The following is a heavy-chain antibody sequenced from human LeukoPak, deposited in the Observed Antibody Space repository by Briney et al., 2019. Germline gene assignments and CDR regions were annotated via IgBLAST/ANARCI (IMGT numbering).Heavy chain of an antibody. J-gene: IGHJ6*02. CDR3: SRHGHSTAYYGMDV. CDR1: GGSISTYY. D-gene: IGHD2-2*01. CDR2: IYSSGST. Sequence: SETLSLTCNVSGGSISTYYWSWIRQPPGKGLEWIGYIYSSGSTNYNPSLESRVTMSVDTSKHHFSLKLTSVTAADPAVYYCSRHGHSTAYYGMDVWGQGTTVTVSS. V-gene: IGHV4-59*08.